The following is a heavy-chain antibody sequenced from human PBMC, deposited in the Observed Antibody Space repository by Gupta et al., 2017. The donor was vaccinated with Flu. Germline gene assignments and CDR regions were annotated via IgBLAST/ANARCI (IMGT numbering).Heavy chain of an antibody. CDR2: VPHNGRNK. D-gene: IGHD5-18*01. Sequence: QAHLVESGGGVVQPGTSLRLSCVGLGFTFSHYGIHWVRLVPDKGLDWFAFVPHNGRNKNYEDSVTGRFIVARDNSINSVSLQMNSLIPDDTGAYYCARAWKWSWMQSQSSDWFFDVWGRGTQVTVTS. CDR3: ARAWKWSWMQSQSSDWFFDV. V-gene: IGHV3-30*03. CDR1: GFTFSHYG. J-gene: IGHJ2*01.